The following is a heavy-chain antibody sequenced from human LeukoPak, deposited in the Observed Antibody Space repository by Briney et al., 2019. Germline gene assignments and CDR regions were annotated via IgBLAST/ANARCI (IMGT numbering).Heavy chain of an antibody. CDR1: GYTFTGYY. CDR3: ARDGSGVMGATHDFDY. J-gene: IGHJ4*02. Sequence: GASVKVSCKASGYTFTGYYMHWVRQAPGQGLEWMGWINPNSGGTNYAQKFQGRVTMTRGTSISTAYMELSGLRSDDTAVYYCARDGSGVMGATHDFDYWGQGTLVTVSS. V-gene: IGHV1-2*02. CDR2: INPNSGGT. D-gene: IGHD1-26*01.